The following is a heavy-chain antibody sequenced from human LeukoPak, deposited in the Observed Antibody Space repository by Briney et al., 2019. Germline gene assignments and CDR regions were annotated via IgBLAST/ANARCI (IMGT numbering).Heavy chain of an antibody. CDR3: ATDRGWRTSGYYLYYFEY. CDR2: IKNDGSEI. J-gene: IGHJ4*02. D-gene: IGHD3-3*01. V-gene: IGHV3-7*01. Sequence: GGSLRLSCAASGFVFRNYFMSWVRQAPGKGLEWVASIKNDGSEIYYVDSVRGRYTISRDNTKNSLYLQMSSLRAEDTAVYYCATDRGWRTSGYYLYYFEYWGQGTLVTFSS. CDR1: GFVFRNYF.